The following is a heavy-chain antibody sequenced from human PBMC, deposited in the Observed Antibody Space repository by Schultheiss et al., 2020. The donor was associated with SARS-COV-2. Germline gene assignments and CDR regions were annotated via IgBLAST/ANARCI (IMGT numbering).Heavy chain of an antibody. Sequence: SETLSLTCTVSGGSISSSSYYWGWIRQPPGKGLEWIGSIYYSGSTYYNPSLKSRVTISVDTSKNQFSLKLSSVTAADTAVYYCATSGGYCSSTSCYSRNINGYYYYYGMDVWGQGTTVTVSS. CDR1: GGSISSSSYY. J-gene: IGHJ6*02. D-gene: IGHD2-2*01. V-gene: IGHV4-39*01. CDR3: ATSGGYCSSTSCYSRNINGYYYYYGMDV. CDR2: IYYSGST.